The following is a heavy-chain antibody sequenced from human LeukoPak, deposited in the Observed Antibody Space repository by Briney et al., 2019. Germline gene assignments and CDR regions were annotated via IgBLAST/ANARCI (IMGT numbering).Heavy chain of an antibody. CDR2: IKEDGGEI. D-gene: IGHD2-21*01. CDR3: ETYSAFDI. J-gene: IGHJ3*02. Sequence: PGRSLRLSCAASGFTFSIYWMSWVRQAPGKGLEWVASIKEDGGEIHYVDSVKGRFTISRDNAKNSLYLQMNSLRAEDTAMYYCETYSAFDIWGHGTMVTVSS. V-gene: IGHV3-7*02. CDR1: GFTFSIYW.